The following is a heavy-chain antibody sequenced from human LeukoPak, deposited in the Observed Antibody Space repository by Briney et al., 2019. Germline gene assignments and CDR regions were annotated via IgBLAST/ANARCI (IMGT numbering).Heavy chain of an antibody. Sequence: GGSLRLSCAASGFTFSNYWMTWVRQAPGKGLEWVADTKQDGSEKLYVNSVRGRFTISRDNAKMSLFLQMSSLRAEDTAVYYCARDNGVVHGVYYMDVWGKGTTVTVS. CDR1: GFTFSNYW. V-gene: IGHV3-7*01. D-gene: IGHD3-3*01. J-gene: IGHJ6*03. CDR3: ARDNGVVHGVYYMDV. CDR2: TKQDGSEK.